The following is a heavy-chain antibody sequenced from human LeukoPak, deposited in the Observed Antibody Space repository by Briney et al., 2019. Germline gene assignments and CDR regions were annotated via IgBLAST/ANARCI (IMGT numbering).Heavy chain of an antibody. CDR2: ITWDSDST. V-gene: IGHV3-43D*03. D-gene: IGHD3-10*01. Sequence: GGSLRLSCAASGFTFDDYAMHWVRQAPGKGLEWVSLITWDSDSTYYADSVKGRFTISRDNSKNSLYLQMNSLRAEDTAVYYCARGSLVHYYGSGSYRIRAGFDYWGQGTLVTVSS. J-gene: IGHJ4*02. CDR1: GFTFDDYA. CDR3: ARGSLVHYYGSGSYRIRAGFDY.